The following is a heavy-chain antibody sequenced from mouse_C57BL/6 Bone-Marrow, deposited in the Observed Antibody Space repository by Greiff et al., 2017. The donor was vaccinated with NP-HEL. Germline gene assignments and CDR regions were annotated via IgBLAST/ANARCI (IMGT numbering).Heavy chain of an antibody. Sequence: VQLQESGAELARPGASVKMSCKASGYTFTSYTMHWVKQRPGQGLEWIGYINPSSGYTKYNQKFKDKATLTADKSSSTAYMQLSSLTSEDSAVYYCARRRPYAMDYWGQGTSVTVSS. J-gene: IGHJ4*01. CDR2: INPSSGYT. CDR1: GYTFTSYT. CDR3: ARRRPYAMDY. V-gene: IGHV1-4*01.